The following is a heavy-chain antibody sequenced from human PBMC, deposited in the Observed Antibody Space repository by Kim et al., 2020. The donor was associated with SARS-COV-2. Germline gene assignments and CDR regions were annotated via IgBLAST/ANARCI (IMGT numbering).Heavy chain of an antibody. Sequence: GESLKISCKGSGYSFTSYWIGWVRQMPGKGLEWMGIIYPGDSDTRYSPSFQGQVTISADKSISTAYLQWSSLKASDTAMYYCARLYYDYVWGSYHPHARDYYGMDVWGQGTTVTVSS. CDR1: GYSFTSYW. D-gene: IGHD3-16*02. J-gene: IGHJ6*02. CDR2: IYPGDSDT. CDR3: ARLYYDYVWGSYHPHARDYYGMDV. V-gene: IGHV5-51*01.